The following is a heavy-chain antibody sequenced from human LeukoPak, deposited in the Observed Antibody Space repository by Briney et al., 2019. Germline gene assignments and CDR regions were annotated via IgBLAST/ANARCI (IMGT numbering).Heavy chain of an antibody. J-gene: IGHJ4*02. CDR2: IWYDGSNK. V-gene: IGHV3-33*01. CDR3: ARDAGAVDY. CDR1: G. Sequence: GMRWXXXAPGKGLELVAVIWYDGSNKYYADSVKGRFTISRDNSKNTLYLQMNSLRAEDTAVYYCARDAGAVDYWGQGTLVTVSS. D-gene: IGHD1-26*01.